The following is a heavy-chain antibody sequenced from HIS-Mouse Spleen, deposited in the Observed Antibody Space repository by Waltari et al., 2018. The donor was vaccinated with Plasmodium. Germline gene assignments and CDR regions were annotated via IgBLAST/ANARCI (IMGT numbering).Heavy chain of an antibody. D-gene: IGHD3-9*01. CDR2: ISSSSSYI. CDR3: AREDILTGYYNDYWYFDL. J-gene: IGHJ2*01. Sequence: EVQLVESAVGLVKPGGSLARSCAAFGFIFSRYRMNWVRQAPGKGLEWVSSISSSSSYIYYADSVKGRFTISRDNAKNSLYLQMNSLRAEDTAVYYCAREDILTGYYNDYWYFDLWGRGTLVTVSS. V-gene: IGHV3-21*01. CDR1: GFIFSRYR.